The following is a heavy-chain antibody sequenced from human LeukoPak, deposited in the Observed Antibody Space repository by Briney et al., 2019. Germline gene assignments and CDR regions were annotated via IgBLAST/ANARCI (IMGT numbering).Heavy chain of an antibody. CDR3: AREGGWFDP. CDR2: INHSGST. J-gene: IGHJ5*02. CDR1: GGTFSGYY. V-gene: IGHV4-34*01. Sequence: PSETLSLTCAVYGGTFSGYYWSWIRQPPGKGLEWIGEINHSGSTNYNPSLKSRVTISVDTSKNQFSLKLSSVTAADTAVYYCAREGGWFDPWGQGTLVTVSS. D-gene: IGHD3-16*01.